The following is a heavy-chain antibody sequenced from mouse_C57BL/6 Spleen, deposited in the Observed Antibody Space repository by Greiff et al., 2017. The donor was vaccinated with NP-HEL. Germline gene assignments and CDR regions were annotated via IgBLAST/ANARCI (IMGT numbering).Heavy chain of an antibody. CDR2: INPGSGGT. CDR3: ARGDSVVATRYWYFDV. J-gene: IGHJ1*03. V-gene: IGHV1-54*01. D-gene: IGHD1-1*01. Sequence: VQLQQSGAELVRPGTSVKVSCKASGYAFTNYLIEWVKQRPGQGLEWIGVINPGSGGTNYNEKFKGKATLTADKSSSTAYMQLSSLTSEDSAVYFCARGDSVVATRYWYFDVWGTGTTVTVSS. CDR1: GYAFTNYL.